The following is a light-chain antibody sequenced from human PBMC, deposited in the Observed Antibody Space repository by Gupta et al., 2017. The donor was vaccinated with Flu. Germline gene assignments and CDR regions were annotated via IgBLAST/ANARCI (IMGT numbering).Light chain of an antibody. CDR3: QQYDSTPYT. J-gene: IGKJ2*01. Sequence: DIVMTQSPDSLAVSLGERATINCKSSQSVLYSSNNKNYLAWYQQKPGQPPKRLIYWASTRESGVPDRFSGSGSGTDFTLTISSLQAEDVAVYYCQQYDSTPYTFGQGTKLEIK. V-gene: IGKV4-1*01. CDR2: WAS. CDR1: QSVLYSSNNKNY.